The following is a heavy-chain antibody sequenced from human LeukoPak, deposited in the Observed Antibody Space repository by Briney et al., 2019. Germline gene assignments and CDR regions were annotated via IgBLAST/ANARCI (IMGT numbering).Heavy chain of an antibody. D-gene: IGHD6-13*01. CDR2: IRYDGSNK. CDR1: GFTFSSYG. V-gene: IGHV3-30*02. CDR3: AKAREVYSSSWEEALDY. J-gene: IGHJ4*02. Sequence: SGGSLRLSCAASGFTFSSYGMHWVRQAPGKGLEWVAFIRYDGSNKYYADSVKGRFTISRDNSKNTLYLQMNSLRAEDTAVYYCAKAREVYSSSWEEALDYWGQGTLVTVSS.